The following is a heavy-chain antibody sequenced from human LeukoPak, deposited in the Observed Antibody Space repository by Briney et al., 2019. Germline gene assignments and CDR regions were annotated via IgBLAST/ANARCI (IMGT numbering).Heavy chain of an antibody. CDR2: IYSGGST. Sequence: GGSLRLSCAASGFTVSSNYMSWVRQAPGKGLEWVSVIYSGGSTYYADSVKGRFTISRDNSKNTLYLQMNSLRAEDTAVYYCASSPYSSSPPFDYWGQGTLVTVSS. CDR3: ASSPYSSSPPFDY. D-gene: IGHD6-13*01. J-gene: IGHJ4*02. V-gene: IGHV3-53*01. CDR1: GFTVSSNY.